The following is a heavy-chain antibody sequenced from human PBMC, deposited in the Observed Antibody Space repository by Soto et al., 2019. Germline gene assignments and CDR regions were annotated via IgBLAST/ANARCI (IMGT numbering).Heavy chain of an antibody. CDR1: GYSFTSYW. V-gene: IGHV5-10-1*01. D-gene: IGHD3-22*01. CDR3: ARKVVTMIVIRNEAFDI. J-gene: IGHJ3*02. Sequence: PGESLKISCKGSGYSFTSYWISWVRQMPGKGLEWMGRIDPSDSYTNYSPSFQGHVTISADKSISTAYLQWSSLKASDTAMYYCARKVVTMIVIRNEAFDIWGQGTMVTVSS. CDR2: IDPSDSYT.